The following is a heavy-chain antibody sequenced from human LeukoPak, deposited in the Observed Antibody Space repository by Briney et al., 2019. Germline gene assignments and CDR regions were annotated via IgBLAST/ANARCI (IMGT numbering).Heavy chain of an antibody. D-gene: IGHD3-16*01. V-gene: IGHV3-48*03. Sequence: GGSLRLSCAASGFTFSSYAMSWVRQAPGKGLEWVSYISSSGGTIYYADSVKGRFTISRDNAKNSLYLQMNSLRAEDTAVYYCARLHYDFVWGIFDYWGQGTLVTVSS. CDR2: ISSSGGTI. J-gene: IGHJ4*02. CDR1: GFTFSSYA. CDR3: ARLHYDFVWGIFDY.